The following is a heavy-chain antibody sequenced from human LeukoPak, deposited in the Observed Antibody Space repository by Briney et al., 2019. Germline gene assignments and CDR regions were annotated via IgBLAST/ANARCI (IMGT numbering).Heavy chain of an antibody. V-gene: IGHV4-61*02. CDR2: VYSSGST. J-gene: IGHJ4*02. Sequence: KASETLSLTCTVSGGSISSGSYYWSWIRQPAGKGLEWIGRVYSSGSTDYNPSLKSRLSISVDTSKIQFSLRLSSVTVADTAVYYCARDSRGWYEYYFDYWGQGTLVTVSS. CDR3: ARDSRGWYEYYFDY. D-gene: IGHD6-19*01. CDR1: GGSISSGSYY.